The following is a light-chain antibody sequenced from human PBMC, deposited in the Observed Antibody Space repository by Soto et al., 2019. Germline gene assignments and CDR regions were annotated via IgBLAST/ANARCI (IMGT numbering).Light chain of an antibody. Sequence: EILFTQSPATLSLSPGERATLSCRASQSVSSYLAWYQQTPGQPPRILIYDASNRDTGIPARFSGRGSGTDFTLTLSRLEPEDFEVYYCQQRSNWPITFGQGTRLEIK. CDR1: QSVSSY. V-gene: IGKV3-11*01. CDR3: QQRSNWPIT. CDR2: DAS. J-gene: IGKJ5*01.